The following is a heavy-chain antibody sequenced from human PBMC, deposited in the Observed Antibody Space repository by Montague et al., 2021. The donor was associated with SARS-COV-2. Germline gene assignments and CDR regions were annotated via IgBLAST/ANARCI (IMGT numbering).Heavy chain of an antibody. CDR3: ARASFYYGSGSHYNNWFDS. D-gene: IGHD3-10*01. CDR2: IYYSGTA. Sequence: SETLSLTCTMSGGSITYSSYYWGWIRPPPGKGLEWIGSIYYSGTAXYXXXXKXRVTMSLDMSKNQLSLRLKSTAAADTAVYFCARASFYYGSGSHYNNWFDSWGQGTVVTVSS. V-gene: IGHV4-39*07. CDR1: GGSITYSSYY. J-gene: IGHJ5*01.